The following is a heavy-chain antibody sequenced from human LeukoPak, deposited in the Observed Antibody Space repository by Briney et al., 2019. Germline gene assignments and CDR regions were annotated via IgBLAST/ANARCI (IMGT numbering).Heavy chain of an antibody. J-gene: IGHJ4*02. Sequence: PEASPQICCQGSGSSFTSYWIGWVRLVPGKGRGWMGIIYPGDSDTKYSPSFQGQVTSSADKSISTAYLQWSSLKASDTAMYYCARVDCSSTSCSFDYWGQGTLVSVSS. CDR1: GSSFTSYW. CDR2: IYPGDSDT. D-gene: IGHD2-2*01. CDR3: ARVDCSSTSCSFDY. V-gene: IGHV5-51*01.